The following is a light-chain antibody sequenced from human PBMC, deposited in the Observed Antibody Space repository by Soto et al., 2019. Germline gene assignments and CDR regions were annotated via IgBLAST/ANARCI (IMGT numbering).Light chain of an antibody. Sequence: EIVMTQSPATLSVSPGARATLSCRASQSVSSNLAWYQQKSGQAPRLLIYAASTRATDSPARFSGSGSGTEFTLTISSLQPEDFAVYHCQQYKKWPLTFGQGTKVEIK. CDR1: QSVSSN. J-gene: IGKJ1*01. V-gene: IGKV3-15*01. CDR2: AAS. CDR3: QQYKKWPLT.